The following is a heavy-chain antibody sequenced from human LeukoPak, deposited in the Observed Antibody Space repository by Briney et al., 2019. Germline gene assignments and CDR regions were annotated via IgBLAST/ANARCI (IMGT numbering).Heavy chain of an antibody. V-gene: IGHV3-74*01. CDR2: INSDGSST. Sequence: GGSLRLSCAASGFTFSSYWMHWVRQAPGKGLVWVSRINSDGSSTSYADSVKGRFTISRDNAKNTLYLQMNSLRAEDTAVYYCARDVSTYYYDSSGSDYWGQGTLVAVSS. J-gene: IGHJ4*02. CDR3: ARDVSTYYYDSSGSDY. D-gene: IGHD3-22*01. CDR1: GFTFSSYW.